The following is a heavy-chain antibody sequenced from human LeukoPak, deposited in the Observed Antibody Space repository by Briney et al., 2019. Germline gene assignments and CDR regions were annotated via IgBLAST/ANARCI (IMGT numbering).Heavy chain of an antibody. CDR1: GGSISSVGFY. D-gene: IGHD3-3*02. Sequence: SQTLSLTCTVSGGSISSVGFYWSWIRQSPGKGLEWIGEIYYTGTTNYNPSLKSRVTISIDKSKKQMSLKLSSVTAADTAVYYCARRGGRSVIGYWGQGTLVTVSS. V-gene: IGHV4-30-2*06. CDR3: ARRGGRSVIGY. J-gene: IGHJ4*02. CDR2: IYYTGTT.